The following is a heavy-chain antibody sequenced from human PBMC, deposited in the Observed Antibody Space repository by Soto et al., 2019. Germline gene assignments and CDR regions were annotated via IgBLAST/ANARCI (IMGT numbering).Heavy chain of an antibody. CDR1: GFTFSSYA. CDR3: AKQGYCTNGVCYTAPYYGMDV. Sequence: GGSLRLSCAASGFTFSSYAMSWVRQAPGKGLEWVSAISGSGGSTYYADSVKGRFTISRDNSKNTLYLQMNSLRAEDTAVYYCAKQGYCTNGVCYTAPYYGMDVWGQGTTVTVSS. J-gene: IGHJ6*02. CDR2: ISGSGGST. V-gene: IGHV3-23*01. D-gene: IGHD2-8*01.